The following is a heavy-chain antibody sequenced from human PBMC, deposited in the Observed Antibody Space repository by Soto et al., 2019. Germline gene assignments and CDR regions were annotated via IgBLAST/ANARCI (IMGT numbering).Heavy chain of an antibody. J-gene: IGHJ4*02. CDR1: GFSFSSYA. Sequence: QVHLVESGGDVVQPGRSLRLSCAASGFSFSSYAIHWVRQAPGKGLEWVAVISYDGSDMYYGDSVKGRFTISRDNSNNTLYLQMNSLRPDDTALYYCAKDPRGIVGAGAWLDSWGQGNLVIVSS. V-gene: IGHV3-30*18. CDR2: ISYDGSDM. D-gene: IGHD1-26*01. CDR3: AKDPRGIVGAGAWLDS.